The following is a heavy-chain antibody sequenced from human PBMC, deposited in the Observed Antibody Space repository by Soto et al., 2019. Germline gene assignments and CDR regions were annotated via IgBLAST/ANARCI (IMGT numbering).Heavy chain of an antibody. CDR1: GFTFSNYN. V-gene: IGHV3-48*02. D-gene: IGHD3-3*01. Sequence: EVQLVESGGGLVQPGGSLRLSCAASGFTFSNYNMNWVRQAPGKGLEWVSYISSSSTIYYADSVKGRFTISRDNAKNSLYLQMNSLRDDDTAVYYFARVFFYDYWGQGTLVTVSS. CDR2: ISSSSTI. CDR3: ARVFFYDY. J-gene: IGHJ4*02.